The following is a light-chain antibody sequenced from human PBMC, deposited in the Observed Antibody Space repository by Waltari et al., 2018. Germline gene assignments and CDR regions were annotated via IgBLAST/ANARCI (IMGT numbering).Light chain of an antibody. J-gene: IGKJ1*01. Sequence: EIVLTQSPGPLSLSPGERATLSCRASQSVSGSSLAWYQQRPGQAPRLLIYGASSRATGIPDRFSGSGSGTDFTLTISRLEPEDFAVYYCQHYGSSHWTFGQGTKVEIK. CDR3: QHYGSSHWT. CDR1: QSVSGSS. CDR2: GAS. V-gene: IGKV3-20*01.